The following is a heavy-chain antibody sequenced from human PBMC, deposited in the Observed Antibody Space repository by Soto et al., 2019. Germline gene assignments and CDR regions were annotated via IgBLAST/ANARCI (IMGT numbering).Heavy chain of an antibody. CDR3: ARQRGGREGDY. V-gene: IGHV3-21*01. J-gene: IGHJ4*02. Sequence: EVQLVESGGGLVKPGGSLRLSCAASGFTFSDNSMKWVRQAPGRGLEWVSSISSTSTYIFYADSVKGRFTISRDNAKNSLYLQMNSPRAEDTAIYYCARQRGGREGDYWGQGTLVIVSS. CDR2: ISSTSTYI. D-gene: IGHD1-26*01. CDR1: GFTFSDNS.